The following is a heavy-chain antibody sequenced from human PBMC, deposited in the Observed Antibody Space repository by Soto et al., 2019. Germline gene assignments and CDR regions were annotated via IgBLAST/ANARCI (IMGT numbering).Heavy chain of an antibody. CDR1: GFTFSSYG. J-gene: IGHJ6*02. D-gene: IGHD6-19*01. V-gene: IGHV3-33*01. Sequence: PGGSLRLSCAASGFTFSSYGMHWVRQAPGKGLEWVAVIWYDGSNKYYADFVKGRFTISRDIFKNTLYLQMNSLRAEDTAFFYCARGGIAVAGIYYYYGMDVWGQGTTVTVSS. CDR3: ARGGIAVAGIYYYYGMDV. CDR2: IWYDGSNK.